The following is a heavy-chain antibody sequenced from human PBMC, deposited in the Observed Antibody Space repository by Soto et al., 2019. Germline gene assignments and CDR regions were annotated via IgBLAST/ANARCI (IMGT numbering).Heavy chain of an antibody. CDR3: ARDRGHNYGERRVDY. D-gene: IGHD5-18*01. CDR1: GFTFSDYW. Sequence: EVQLVESGGGLVQPGGSLRLSCAASGFTFSDYWMSWARQAPGKGLEWVANIKVDGSEKYYVDSVKGRFTISRDNAKNSLYLQMSSLRAEDTAVYYCARDRGHNYGERRVDYWGQGTLVTVSS. V-gene: IGHV3-7*05. J-gene: IGHJ4*02. CDR2: IKVDGSEK.